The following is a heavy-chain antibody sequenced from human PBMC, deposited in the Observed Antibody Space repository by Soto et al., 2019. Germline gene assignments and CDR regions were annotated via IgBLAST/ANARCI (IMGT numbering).Heavy chain of an antibody. CDR1: GGSISSSSYY. CDR2: IYYSGST. CDR3: ARHTGYYDSSGYIASFDY. D-gene: IGHD3-22*01. Sequence: QLQLQESGPGLVKPSETLSLTCTVSGGSISSSSYYWGWIRQPPGKGLEWIGSIYYSGSTYYNPSLKSRSTISVDKSKNQSSLKLSSVAAADTAVYYCARHTGYYDSSGYIASFDYWGQGTLVTVSS. V-gene: IGHV4-39*01. J-gene: IGHJ4*02.